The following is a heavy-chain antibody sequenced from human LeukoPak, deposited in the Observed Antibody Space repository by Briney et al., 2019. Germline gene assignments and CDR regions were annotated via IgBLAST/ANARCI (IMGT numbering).Heavy chain of an antibody. CDR1: GFTFSSYT. CDR2: ISSTSSYI. D-gene: IGHD4-23*01. V-gene: IGHV3-21*01. J-gene: IGHJ4*02. CDR3: ARALRGYGGNSNFDF. Sequence: GGSLRLSSAASGFTFSSYTMNWVRQTPGKGLEWVSSISSTSSYIYYADSVKGRFTISRDNAKNSLYLQMSSLTDEDTAVYYCARALRGYGGNSNFDFWGQGTLVTVSS.